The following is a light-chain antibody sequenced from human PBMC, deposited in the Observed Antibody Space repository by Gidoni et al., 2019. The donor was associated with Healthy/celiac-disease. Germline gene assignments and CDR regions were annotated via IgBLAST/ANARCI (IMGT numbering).Light chain of an antibody. Sequence: IVLTQSPATLSLSPGERATLSCRASQSVSSYFAWYQQKPGQAPRLLIYDASNRATGIPARFSGSGSGTGFTLTISSLEPEDVAVYYCQQRSNWPRGFTFXPXTKVXIK. CDR3: QQRSNWPRGFT. J-gene: IGKJ3*01. V-gene: IGKV3-11*01. CDR1: QSVSSY. CDR2: DAS.